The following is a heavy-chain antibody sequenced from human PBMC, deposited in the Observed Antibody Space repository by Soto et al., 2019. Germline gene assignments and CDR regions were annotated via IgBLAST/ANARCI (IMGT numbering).Heavy chain of an antibody. D-gene: IGHD3-10*01. Sequence: WIRQPPGKGLEWVGRIKSKTDGGTTDYAAPVKGRFTISRDDSKNTLYLQVNSLKTEDTAVYYCTTGGTGIDYWGQGTLVTVSS. CDR2: IKSKTDGGTT. J-gene: IGHJ4*02. CDR3: TTGGTGIDY. V-gene: IGHV3-15*01.